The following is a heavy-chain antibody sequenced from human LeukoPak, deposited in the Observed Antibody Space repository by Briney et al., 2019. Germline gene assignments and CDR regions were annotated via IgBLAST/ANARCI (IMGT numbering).Heavy chain of an antibody. J-gene: IGHJ4*02. Sequence: SSETLSLTCTVSGGSISSSSYYWGWIRQPPGKGLEWIGSIYYSGSTYYNPSLKSRVTISVDTSKNQFSLKLSSVTAADTAVYYCASFGGGIAARPPNWGQGTLVTVSS. CDR3: ASFGGGIAARPPN. CDR1: GGSISSSSYY. D-gene: IGHD6-6*01. CDR2: IYYSGST. V-gene: IGHV4-39*07.